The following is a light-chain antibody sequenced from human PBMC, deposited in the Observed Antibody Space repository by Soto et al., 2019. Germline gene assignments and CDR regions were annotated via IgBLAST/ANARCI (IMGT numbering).Light chain of an antibody. J-gene: IGKJ4*01. Sequence: EIVLTQSPATLSLSPGERATLSCRASQSVSKFLAWYQHKPGQAPRLVIYEASNRATGIPARFSGGGSGTEFTLTISSLEPEDFAVYYCQQRSSWPLTFGGGTRVEIK. CDR2: EAS. CDR3: QQRSSWPLT. V-gene: IGKV3-11*01. CDR1: QSVSKF.